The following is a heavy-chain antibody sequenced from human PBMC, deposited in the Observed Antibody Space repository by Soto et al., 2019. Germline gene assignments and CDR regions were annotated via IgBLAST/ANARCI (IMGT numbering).Heavy chain of an antibody. CDR3: ARGALNYYDSSGYYWALYFQH. Sequence: TSETLSLTCTVSGGSISSYYWSWIRQPPGKGLEWIGYIYYSGSTNYNPSLKSRVTISVDTSKNQFSLKLSSVTAADTAVYYCARGALNYYDSSGYYWALYFQHWGQGTLVTVSS. CDR2: IYYSGST. V-gene: IGHV4-59*01. CDR1: GGSISSYY. D-gene: IGHD3-22*01. J-gene: IGHJ1*01.